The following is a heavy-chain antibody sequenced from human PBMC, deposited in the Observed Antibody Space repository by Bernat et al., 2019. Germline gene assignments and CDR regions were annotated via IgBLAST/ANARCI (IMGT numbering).Heavy chain of an antibody. V-gene: IGHV3-30*03. CDR2: ISYDGSNK. Sequence: QVQLVESGGGVVQPGRSLRLSCAASGFTFSSYGMHWVRQAPGKRLEWVAVISYDGSNKYYADSVKGRFTISRDNSKNTLYLQMNSLRAEDTAVYYGTTWDYWGQGTLVTVSS. CDR1: GFTFSSYG. CDR3: TTWDY. J-gene: IGHJ4*02.